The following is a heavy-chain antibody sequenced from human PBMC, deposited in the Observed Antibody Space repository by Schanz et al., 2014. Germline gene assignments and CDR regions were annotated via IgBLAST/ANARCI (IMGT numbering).Heavy chain of an antibody. V-gene: IGHV3-23*01. CDR2: ISGSGGST. CDR1: GFTFSTSA. J-gene: IGHJ3*02. Sequence: EVQLLESGGGLVQPGGSLRLSCAASGFTFSTSAMSWVRQAPGKGLEWVSAISGSGGSTYYADSVKGRFTISRDNSKNTLYLQMNSLRAEDTAVYYCAKGRFGELSAFDIWGQGTIVTDSS. CDR3: AKGRFGELSAFDI. D-gene: IGHD3-10*01.